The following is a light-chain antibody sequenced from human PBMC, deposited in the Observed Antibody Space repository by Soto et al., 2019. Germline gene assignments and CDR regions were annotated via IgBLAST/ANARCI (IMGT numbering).Light chain of an antibody. J-gene: IGLJ1*01. V-gene: IGLV2-18*02. CDR3: SSYTSSSTYV. CDR1: SSDVGNSNG. CDR2: DVN. Sequence: QSVLTQPPSVPGSPGQSVAISCTGTSSDVGNSNGVSWYHQPPGTAPKLIIYDVNNRPSGVPDRFSGSKSGNTASLTISGLQADDEGDYYCSSYTSSSTYVFGTGTNVTVL.